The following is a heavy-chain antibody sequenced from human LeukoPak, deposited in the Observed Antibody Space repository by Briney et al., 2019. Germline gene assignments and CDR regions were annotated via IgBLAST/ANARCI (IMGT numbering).Heavy chain of an antibody. Sequence: SGTLSLTCTVSSGSISSYYWSWIRQPPGKGLELIGYIYYSGSTNYNPSLKSRLTISVDTSRNQFSLKLSSVTAADTAVYYCARGAHYGDYGLDVFDIWGQGTMLTVSS. CDR3: ARGAHYGDYGLDVFDI. CDR2: IYYSGST. CDR1: SGSISSYY. J-gene: IGHJ3*02. D-gene: IGHD4-17*01. V-gene: IGHV4-59*01.